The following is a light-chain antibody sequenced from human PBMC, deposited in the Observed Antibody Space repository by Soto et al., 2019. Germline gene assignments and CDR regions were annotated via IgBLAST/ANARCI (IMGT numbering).Light chain of an antibody. Sequence: QSALTQPPSASGSPGQSVTISCTGTSSDVGRYNFVSWYQQHPGRAPKLMISKVTKRPSGVPDRFSGSKSGNTASLTVSGLQTEDEADYYCSSYAGNNNLIFGGGTKLTVL. CDR3: SSYAGNNNLI. V-gene: IGLV2-8*01. CDR1: SSDVGRYNF. CDR2: KVT. J-gene: IGLJ2*01.